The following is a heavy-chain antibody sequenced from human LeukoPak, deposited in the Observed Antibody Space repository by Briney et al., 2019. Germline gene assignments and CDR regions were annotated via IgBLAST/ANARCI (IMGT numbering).Heavy chain of an antibody. J-gene: IGHJ4*02. CDR2: MYYTGTT. CDR1: GGSISSSIYY. Sequence: SETLSLTCTVSGGSISSSIYYWGWIRQPPGKGLEWIGAMYYTGTTYYNPSLRSRVTISVDTSKNQFSLKLSSVTAADTALYYCASAPRQGSIGSLDYWGQGTLVTVSS. V-gene: IGHV4-39*01. D-gene: IGHD3-10*01. CDR3: ASAPRQGSIGSLDY.